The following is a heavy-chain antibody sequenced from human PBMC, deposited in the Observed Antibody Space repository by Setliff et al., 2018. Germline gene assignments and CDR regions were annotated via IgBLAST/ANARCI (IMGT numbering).Heavy chain of an antibody. CDR2: ISRGGNTI. V-gene: IGHV3-11*04. D-gene: IGHD3-3*01. CDR3: ARDATYYDFWSDYSPDAFDI. Sequence: GGSLRLSCAASGFTFSDYYMTWIRQAPGKGLEWVSYISRGGNTIYYVDSVEGRFAISRDNAKNSLYLQMNSLRAEDTAMYYCARDATYYDFWSDYSPDAFDIWGQGTMVTVSS. J-gene: IGHJ3*02. CDR1: GFTFSDYY.